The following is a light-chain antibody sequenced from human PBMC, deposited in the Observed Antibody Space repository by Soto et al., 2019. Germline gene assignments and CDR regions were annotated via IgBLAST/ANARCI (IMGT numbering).Light chain of an antibody. CDR2: SNN. J-gene: IGLJ1*01. V-gene: IGLV1-44*01. CDR3: EAWDDSLNGHYV. CDR1: SSNIGSNT. Sequence: QSVLTQPPSASGTPGQWVTISCSGSSSNIGSNTVKWYQQLPGTAPRLLIYSNNQRPSGVPDRFSGSKSGTSASLAINCLQSEDEADYYCEAWDDSLNGHYVFGNGTKVTVL.